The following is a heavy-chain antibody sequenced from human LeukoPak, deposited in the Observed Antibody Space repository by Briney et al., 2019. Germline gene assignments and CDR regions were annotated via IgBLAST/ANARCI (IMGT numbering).Heavy chain of an antibody. CDR1: GGSISSSSYY. CDR2: IYYSGST. Sequence: PSETLSLTCTVSGGSISSSSYYWGWIRQPPGKGLEWIGSIYYSGSTYYNPSLKSRVTISVDTSKNQFSLKLSSVTAADTAVYYCARYGDCSSTSCREKHPEAITNFDYWGQGTLVTVSS. CDR3: ARYGDCSSTSCREKHPEAITNFDY. J-gene: IGHJ4*02. V-gene: IGHV4-39*07. D-gene: IGHD2-2*01.